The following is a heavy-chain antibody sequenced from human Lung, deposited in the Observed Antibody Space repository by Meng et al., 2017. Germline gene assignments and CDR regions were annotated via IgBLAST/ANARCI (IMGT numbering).Heavy chain of an antibody. D-gene: IGHD3-22*01. CDR2: IIPLFDTT. V-gene: IGHV1-69*01. Sequence: QVDLVQSGAEVKKPASSVKVSCKASGGTFSSSAISWVRQAPGQGLEWMGGIIPLFDTTHYAQNFQGRVSITADESTRTAYMELSSLRSEDTAVYYCARALGLTTMMTYWGQGTLVTASS. J-gene: IGHJ4*02. CDR3: ARALGLTTMMTY. CDR1: GGTFSSSA.